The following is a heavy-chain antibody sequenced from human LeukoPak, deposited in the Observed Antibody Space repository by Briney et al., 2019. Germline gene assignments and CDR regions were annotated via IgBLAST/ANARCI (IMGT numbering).Heavy chain of an antibody. J-gene: IGHJ4*02. CDR1: GYTFTSNG. Sequence: ASVKTSCKASGYTFTSNGISWVRQAPGQGLEWMGWISGYNGNTNYAQKLQGRVTMTTDTSTSTAYMELRSLRSDDTAVYYCARDQEAYYCDSSAYNYFDYWGQGTLVTVSS. CDR2: ISGYNGNT. V-gene: IGHV1-18*01. CDR3: ARDQEAYYCDSSAYNYFDY. D-gene: IGHD3-22*01.